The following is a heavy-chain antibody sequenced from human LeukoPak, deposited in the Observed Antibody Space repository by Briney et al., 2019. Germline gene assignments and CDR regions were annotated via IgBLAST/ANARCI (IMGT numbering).Heavy chain of an antibody. CDR1: GFMFSRLG. CDR3: AKDRYCSSTSCYTRGNWFDP. V-gene: IGHV3-33*06. CDR2: IWHDGSVE. J-gene: IGHJ5*02. Sequence: QPGRSLRLSCTASGFMFSRLGMQWVRQAPGEGLEWVAMIWHDGSVEEYADSVKGRFTISRDNSKNTLYLQMNSLRAEDTAVYYCAKDRYCSSTSCYTRGNWFDPWGQGTLVTVSS. D-gene: IGHD2-2*02.